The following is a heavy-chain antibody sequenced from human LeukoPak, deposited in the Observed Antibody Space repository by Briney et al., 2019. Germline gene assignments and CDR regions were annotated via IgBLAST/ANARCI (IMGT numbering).Heavy chain of an antibody. CDR2: ISYDGSNK. Sequence: GGSLRLSCAASGFTFSSYGMHWVRQAPGKGLEWVAVISYDGSNKYYADSVKGRFTISRDNSKNTLHLQMNSLRAEDTAVYYCARDRTAYYYDSSGSGYFDYWGQEPWSPSPQ. V-gene: IGHV3-30*03. CDR1: GFTFSSYG. J-gene: IGHJ4*01. D-gene: IGHD3-22*01. CDR3: ARDRTAYYYDSSGSGYFDY.